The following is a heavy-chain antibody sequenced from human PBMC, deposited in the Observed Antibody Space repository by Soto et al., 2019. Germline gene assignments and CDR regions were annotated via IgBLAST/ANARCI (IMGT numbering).Heavy chain of an antibody. CDR1: GFTFSSFA. CDR2: ISFDGRDI. CDR3: AKESLDYFDSGRFYAPAFDH. Sequence: QVQLVESGGGVVHPGTSLRLSCVTSGFTFSSFAMDWVRQAPGKGLEWVAAISFDGRDISYRESVKGRFTISRDKFKNTVYLQMNSLRPEDTAAYYCAKESLDYFDSGRFYAPAFDHWGQGTLVTVSS. J-gene: IGHJ4*02. V-gene: IGHV3-30*18. D-gene: IGHD3-10*01.